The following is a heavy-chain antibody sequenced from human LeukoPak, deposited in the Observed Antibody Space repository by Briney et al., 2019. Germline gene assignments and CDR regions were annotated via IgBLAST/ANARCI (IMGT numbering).Heavy chain of an antibody. D-gene: IGHD3-10*01. V-gene: IGHV1-24*01. J-gene: IGHJ6*02. Sequence: ASVKVSCKVSGYTLAKLSMHWVRQVPGKGLEWMGGFDPEDGETLYAQKFQGRVTMTEDTSTDTAYMELSSLRSEDTAVYYCATDQRGAGLGFRYGSGSYNGMDVWGQGTTVTVSS. CDR3: ATDQRGAGLGFRYGSGSYNGMDV. CDR2: FDPEDGET. CDR1: GYTLAKLS.